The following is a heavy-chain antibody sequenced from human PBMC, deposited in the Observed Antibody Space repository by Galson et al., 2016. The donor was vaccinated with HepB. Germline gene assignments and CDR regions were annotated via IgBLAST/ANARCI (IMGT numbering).Heavy chain of an antibody. CDR2: IYVEGHT. D-gene: IGHD2-2*01. CDR3: AYHDI. Sequence: SLRLSCAASGFTVSNKYMSWARQAPGKGLEWVSFIYVEGHTDYRDSVKGRFTISRDDSKNTVSLQMNSLRAEDTAVYYCAYHDIWGQGTMVTVSS. J-gene: IGHJ3*02. V-gene: IGHV3-53*01. CDR1: GFTVSNKY.